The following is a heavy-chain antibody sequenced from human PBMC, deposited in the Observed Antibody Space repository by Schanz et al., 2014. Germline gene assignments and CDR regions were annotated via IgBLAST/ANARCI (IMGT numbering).Heavy chain of an antibody. J-gene: IGHJ5*02. V-gene: IGHV1-18*01. CDR1: GYTFTSYG. CDR3: ARDSDPYNWNPHNWFDP. Sequence: QVQLVQSRPEVKKPGASVKVSCKASGYTFTSYGISWVRQAPGQGLEWMGWISGYKGNTKYAQKVQGRVTMTTDTSTCTAYMELRSLTSDDTAVYYCARDSDPYNWNPHNWFDPWGQGTLVTVSS. D-gene: IGHD1-20*01. CDR2: ISGYKGNT.